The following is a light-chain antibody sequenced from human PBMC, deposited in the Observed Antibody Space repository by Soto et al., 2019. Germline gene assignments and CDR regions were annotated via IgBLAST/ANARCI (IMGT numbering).Light chain of an antibody. V-gene: IGKV1-12*02. CDR1: QGISSW. Sequence: DIQMTQSPSSVSASVGDRVTITCRASQGISSWLAWYQQQPGEAPKLLISSASTLQTGVPSRFSGSGSGTHYTLTIYGLQPEDFATYYCQQANNFPWTFGQGTRVEIK. CDR2: SAS. J-gene: IGKJ1*01. CDR3: QQANNFPWT.